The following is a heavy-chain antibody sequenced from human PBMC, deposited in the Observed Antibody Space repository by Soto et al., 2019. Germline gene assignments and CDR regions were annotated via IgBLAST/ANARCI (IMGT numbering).Heavy chain of an antibody. D-gene: IGHD3-22*01. CDR2: IYHSGST. Sequence: PSETLSLTCAVSGGSISSSNWWSWVRQPPGKGLEWIGEIYHSGSTNYNPSLKSRVTISVDKSKNQFSLKLSSVTAADTAVYYCARDHPYYYDSSGYQKNFDYWGQGTLVTVSS. V-gene: IGHV4-4*02. J-gene: IGHJ4*02. CDR3: ARDHPYYYDSSGYQKNFDY. CDR1: GGSISSSNW.